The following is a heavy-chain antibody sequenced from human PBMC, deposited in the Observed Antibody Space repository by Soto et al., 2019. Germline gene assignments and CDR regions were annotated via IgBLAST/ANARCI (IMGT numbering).Heavy chain of an antibody. J-gene: IGHJ2*01. CDR3: ARDRGEYTSSWFWYFSH. CDR1: GASISSFN. D-gene: IGHD6-13*01. V-gene: IGHV4-4*07. Sequence: SETLSLTCSVSGASISSFNWNWVRQPAGKGPEWVGRLNIAGTINYNPSLKSRITMSMDTSKNQISLHLRSVTAADTAIYYCARDRGEYTSSWFWYFSHWGHGTLVTVSP. CDR2: LNIAGTI.